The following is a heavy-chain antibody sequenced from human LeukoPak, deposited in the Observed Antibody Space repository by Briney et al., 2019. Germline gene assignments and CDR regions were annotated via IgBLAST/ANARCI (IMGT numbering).Heavy chain of an antibody. D-gene: IGHD6-19*01. CDR1: GGSFGGYY. Sequence: PSETLSLTCAVYGGSFGGYYWSWIRQPPGKGLEWIGEINHSGSTNYNPSLKSRVTISVDTSKNQFSLKLSSVTAADTAVYYCARVAQKLERIALAATSEWRANWYFDLWGRGTLVTVSS. CDR3: ARVAQKLERIALAATSEWRANWYFDL. J-gene: IGHJ2*01. V-gene: IGHV4-34*01. CDR2: INHSGST.